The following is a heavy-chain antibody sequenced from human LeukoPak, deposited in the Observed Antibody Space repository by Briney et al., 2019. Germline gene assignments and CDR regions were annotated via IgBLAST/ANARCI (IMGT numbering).Heavy chain of an antibody. V-gene: IGHV1-69*01. CDR2: IIPIFGTA. Sequence: SVKVSCKAAGGPFSRYAISWVGQAPGQGLEWMGGIIPIFGTANYAQKFQGRVTITADESTSTAYMELSSLRSEDTAVYYCARDQGYRYGYGDFDYWGQGSLVSVSS. D-gene: IGHD5-18*01. CDR3: ARDQGYRYGYGDFDY. CDR1: GGPFSRYA. J-gene: IGHJ4*02.